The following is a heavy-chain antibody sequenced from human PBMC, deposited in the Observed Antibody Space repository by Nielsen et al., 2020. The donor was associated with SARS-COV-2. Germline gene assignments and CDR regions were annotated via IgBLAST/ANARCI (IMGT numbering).Heavy chain of an antibody. Sequence: GESLKISCAASGFSFSAYAMHWVRQAPGKGLEWVAVILFDGSNKYYADSVKGRFSISRDNSKNMLFLQMNSLRAEDTAVYYCATSYYDFWSGNYTGNGFDMWGQGTMVIVSS. CDR3: ATSYYDFWSGNYTGNGFDM. D-gene: IGHD3-3*01. V-gene: IGHV3-30*03. CDR2: ILFDGSNK. J-gene: IGHJ3*02. CDR1: GFSFSAYA.